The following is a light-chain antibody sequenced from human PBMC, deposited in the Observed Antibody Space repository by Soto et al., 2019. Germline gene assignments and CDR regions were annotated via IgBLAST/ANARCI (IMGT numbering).Light chain of an antibody. CDR2: EVR. CDR1: SSDVGSYNL. J-gene: IGLJ1*01. Sequence: QSVLTQAASVSGSPGQSITFSCTGTSSDVGSYNLVSWYQQHPGKAPKLMIYEVRKRPSGLSNRFSCSKSGFTAFLTIFGLQSEDEADYYCCSYAGSRTPLIFGTGTKVTVL. V-gene: IGLV2-23*02. CDR3: CSYAGSRTPLI.